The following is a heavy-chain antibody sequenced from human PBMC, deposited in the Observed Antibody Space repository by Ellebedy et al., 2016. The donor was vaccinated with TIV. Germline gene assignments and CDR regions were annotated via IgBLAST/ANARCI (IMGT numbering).Heavy chain of an antibody. CDR2: ITGSDGST. D-gene: IGHD2-8*01. V-gene: IGHV3-23*01. Sequence: GGSLRLXXVASGFTFDNYAMSWVRQAPGKGLEWVSDITGSDGSTNYIDSVKGRFTISRDNSKNTLYLQMNTVRAEDTAVYYCVRYGVARYLDSWGQGTLVTV. CDR3: VRYGVARYLDS. J-gene: IGHJ4*02. CDR1: GFTFDNYA.